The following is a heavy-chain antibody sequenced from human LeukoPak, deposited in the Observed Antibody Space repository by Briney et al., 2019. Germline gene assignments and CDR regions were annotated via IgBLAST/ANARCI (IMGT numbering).Heavy chain of an antibody. CDR3: AWGEVGSSSSVDY. V-gene: IGHV1-69*05. Sequence: GASVKVSCKASGGTFSSCAISWVRQAPGQGLEWMGRIIPIFGTANYAQKFQGRVTITTDESTSTAYMELSSLRSEDTAVYYCAWGEVGSSSSVDYWGQGTLVTVSS. J-gene: IGHJ4*02. CDR2: IIPIFGTA. CDR1: GGTFSSCA. D-gene: IGHD6-6*01.